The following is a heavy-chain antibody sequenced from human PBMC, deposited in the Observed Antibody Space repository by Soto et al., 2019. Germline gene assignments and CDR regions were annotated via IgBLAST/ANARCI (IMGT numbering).Heavy chain of an antibody. CDR3: AKTATYVDGYDNTGYSSEDY. CDR1: GFTFSDFG. V-gene: IGHV3-30*18. CDR2: ISHDGSKR. J-gene: IGHJ4*01. Sequence: VQLVESGGGVVLPGRSVRLSCEVSGFTFSDFGLDWVRQAPGKGLEWVAIISHDGSKRFYADSVKGRFTISRDNSKYTLYLQMSSLRPEDTALYYCAKTATYVDGYDNTGYSSEDYWGHGTLVTVSS. D-gene: IGHD3-22*01.